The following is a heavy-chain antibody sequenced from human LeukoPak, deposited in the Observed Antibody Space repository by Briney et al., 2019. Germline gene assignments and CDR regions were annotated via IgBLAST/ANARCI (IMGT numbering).Heavy chain of an antibody. J-gene: IGHJ4*02. CDR3: ARSWDNWNFFDY. V-gene: IGHV4-61*02. D-gene: IGHD1-20*01. Sequence: SQTLSLTCTVSGDSISSGSYYWSWIRQPAGKGLEWIGRIYTSGSTNYNPSLKSRVTISVDTSKNQFSLKLSSVTAADTAVYYCARSWDNWNFFDYWGQGTLVTVSS. CDR2: IYTSGST. CDR1: GDSISSGSYY.